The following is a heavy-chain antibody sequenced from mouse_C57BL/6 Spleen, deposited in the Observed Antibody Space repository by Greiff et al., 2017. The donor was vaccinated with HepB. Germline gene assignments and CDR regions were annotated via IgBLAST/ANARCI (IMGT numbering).Heavy chain of an antibody. Sequence: VQVVESGAELARPGASVKMSCKASGYTFTSYTMHWVKQRPGQGLEWIGYINPSSGYTKYNQKFKDKATLTADKSSSTAYMQLSSLTSEDSAVYYCARNGYVYAMDYWGQGTSVTVSS. CDR3: ARNGYVYAMDY. V-gene: IGHV1-4*01. CDR1: GYTFTSYT. CDR2: INPSSGYT. J-gene: IGHJ4*01. D-gene: IGHD2-2*01.